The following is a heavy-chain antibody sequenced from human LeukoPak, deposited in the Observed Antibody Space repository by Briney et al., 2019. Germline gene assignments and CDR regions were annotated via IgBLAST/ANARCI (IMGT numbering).Heavy chain of an antibody. Sequence: PGGSLRLSCAASGFTFSDATIYWVRQVSGKGLEWLGHIRTKANTYATAVAASVKGRFTIARLDSKNTAYLQMNSLKSGDTAVYYCSGWDGSYEYWGQGTLVTVSS. CDR1: GFTFSDAT. V-gene: IGHV3-73*01. D-gene: IGHD3-10*01. CDR2: IRTKANTYAT. CDR3: SGWDGSYEY. J-gene: IGHJ4*02.